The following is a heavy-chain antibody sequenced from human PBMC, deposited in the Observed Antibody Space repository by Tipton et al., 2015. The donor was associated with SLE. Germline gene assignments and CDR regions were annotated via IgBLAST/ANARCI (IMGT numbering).Heavy chain of an antibody. D-gene: IGHD6-13*01. Sequence: SLRLSCAASGFTFSSYGMHWVRQAPGKGLEWVSSISSSGSTIYYADSVKGRFTISRDNAKNSLYLQMNSLRAEDTAVYYCARKGSSWFLFDYWGQGTLVTVSS. V-gene: IGHV3-21*01. CDR2: ISSSGSTI. CDR1: GFTFSSYG. CDR3: ARKGSSWFLFDY. J-gene: IGHJ4*02.